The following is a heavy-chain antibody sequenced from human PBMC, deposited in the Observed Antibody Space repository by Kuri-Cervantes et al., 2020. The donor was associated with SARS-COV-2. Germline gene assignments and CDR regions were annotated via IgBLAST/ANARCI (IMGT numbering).Heavy chain of an antibody. CDR3: ARVEDYCSGGTCYFRNNWFDP. Sequence: GSLRLSCTVSGGSISSSSYYWGWIRQPPGKGLEWIGSIYYSGNTYYNPSLKSRVTISVDTYKNQFSLKLSSVTAADTAVYYCARVEDYCSGGTCYFRNNWFDPWGQGTLVTVSS. D-gene: IGHD2-15*01. CDR2: IYYSGNT. V-gene: IGHV4-39*07. CDR1: GGSISSSSYY. J-gene: IGHJ5*02.